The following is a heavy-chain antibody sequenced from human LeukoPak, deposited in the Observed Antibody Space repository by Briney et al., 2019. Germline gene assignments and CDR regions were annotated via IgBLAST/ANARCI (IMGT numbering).Heavy chain of an antibody. CDR2: ISGSGGST. Sequence: GGSLRLSCAASGFTFSSYAMSWVRQAPGKGLEWVSAISGSGGSTYYADSVKGRFTISRDNSKNTLYLQMNSLRAEDTTVYYCAKRYNWNHGVFDYWGQGTLVTVSS. V-gene: IGHV3-23*01. CDR3: AKRYNWNHGVFDY. J-gene: IGHJ4*02. D-gene: IGHD1-14*01. CDR1: GFTFSSYA.